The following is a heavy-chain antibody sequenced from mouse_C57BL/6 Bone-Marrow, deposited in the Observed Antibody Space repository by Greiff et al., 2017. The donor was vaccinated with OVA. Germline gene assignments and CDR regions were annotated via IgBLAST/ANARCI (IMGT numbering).Heavy chain of an antibody. J-gene: IGHJ2*01. Sequence: QVQLQQPGAELVKPGASVKLSCKASGYTFTSYWMPWVKQRPGQGLEWIGMIHPNSGSTNYNEKFKSKATLTVDKSSSTAYMQLSSLTSEDSAVYYCARRTAQTGFDYWGQGTTLTVSA. CDR3: ARRTAQTGFDY. CDR1: GYTFTSYW. D-gene: IGHD3-2*02. V-gene: IGHV1-64*01. CDR2: IHPNSGST.